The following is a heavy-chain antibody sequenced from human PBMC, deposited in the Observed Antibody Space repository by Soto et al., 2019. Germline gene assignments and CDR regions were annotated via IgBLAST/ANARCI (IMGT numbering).Heavy chain of an antibody. V-gene: IGHV3-30-3*01. CDR2: ISYDGSNK. Sequence: GGSLRLSCAASGFTFSSYAMHWVRQAPGKGLEWVAVISYDGSNKYYADSVKGRFTISRDNSKNTLYLQMNSLRAEDTAVYYCAREGMRVQTFDYWGQGTLVTVSS. CDR1: GFTFSSYA. J-gene: IGHJ4*02. CDR3: AREGMRVQTFDY.